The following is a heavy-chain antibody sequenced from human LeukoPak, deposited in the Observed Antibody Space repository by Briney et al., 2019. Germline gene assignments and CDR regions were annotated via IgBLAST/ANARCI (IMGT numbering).Heavy chain of an antibody. CDR1: GYTFTGYY. J-gene: IGHJ4*02. D-gene: IGHD2-21*01. CDR2: INPNSGGT. CDR3: ARDRPYCGGDCYADY. V-gene: IGHV1-2*02. Sequence: ASVKVSCKASGYTFTGYYMHWVRQAPGQGLEWMGWINPNSGGTNYAQKFQGRVTMTRDTSISTAYMELSRLRSDDTAVYYCARDRPYCGGDCYADYWGQGTLVTVSS.